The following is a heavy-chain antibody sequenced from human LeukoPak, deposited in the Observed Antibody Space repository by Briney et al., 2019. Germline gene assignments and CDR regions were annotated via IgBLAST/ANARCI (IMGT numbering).Heavy chain of an antibody. Sequence: PSETLSLTCTVSGDSISGSSYYWAWIRQPPGKGLEWIGSVYYTGCTYYMSSLKSRVTISADTSKNLFSLKVNSMTAADTAVYYCARHGPPMQRQFYDSWGQGTLVTVSS. D-gene: IGHD5-24*01. CDR3: ARHGPPMQRQFYDS. CDR2: VYYTGCT. V-gene: IGHV4-39*01. J-gene: IGHJ4*02. CDR1: GDSISGSSYY.